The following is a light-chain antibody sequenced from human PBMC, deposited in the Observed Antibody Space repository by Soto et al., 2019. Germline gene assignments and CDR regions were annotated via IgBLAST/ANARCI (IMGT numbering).Light chain of an antibody. CDR3: QQSNNWPRIT. CDR2: DAS. J-gene: IGKJ5*01. V-gene: IGKV3-11*01. CDR1: QTVGTY. Sequence: EIVLTQFPATLSLFPGETATLSCRASQTVGTYLAWYQQKPGQAPRLLISDASNRATGVPTRFSFSGSGTDFTLTISSLETEDFAFYFCQQSNNWPRITVGQGTRLEIK.